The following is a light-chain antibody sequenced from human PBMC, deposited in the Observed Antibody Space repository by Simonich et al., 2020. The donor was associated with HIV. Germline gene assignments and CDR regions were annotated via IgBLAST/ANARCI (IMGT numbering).Light chain of an antibody. J-gene: IGKJ1*01. CDR3: QQYYTYPRT. CDR1: QGISSY. CDR2: AAS. V-gene: IGKV1-8*01. Sequence: IQMTQSPSFLSASVGDRVTITCRASQGISSYLAWYQQKPGKAPNLLIYAASTLQSGVPSRFSGSGSGTDFTLTISCLQSEDFATYYCQQYYTYPRTFGQGTKVEIK.